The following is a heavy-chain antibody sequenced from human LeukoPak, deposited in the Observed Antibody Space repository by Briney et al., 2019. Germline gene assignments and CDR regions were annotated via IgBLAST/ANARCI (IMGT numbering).Heavy chain of an antibody. D-gene: IGHD3-22*01. CDR2: IYYSGST. V-gene: IGHV4-39*07. Sequence: SETLSLTCTVSGGSISSSSYYWGWIRQPPGKGLEWIGSIYYSGSTYYNPSLKSRVTISVDTSKNQFSLKLSSVTAADTAVYYCARDDSSGYYGAFDIWGQGTMVTVSS. CDR3: ARDDSSGYYGAFDI. CDR1: GGSISSSSYY. J-gene: IGHJ3*02.